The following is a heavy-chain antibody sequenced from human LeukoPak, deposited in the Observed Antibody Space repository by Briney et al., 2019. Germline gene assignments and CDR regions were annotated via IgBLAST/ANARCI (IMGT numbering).Heavy chain of an antibody. V-gene: IGHV3-23*01. D-gene: IGHD6-19*01. CDR3: AKPYSSGWPYFDY. J-gene: IGHJ4*02. CDR1: GFTFSSYA. CDR2: ISGSGGST. Sequence: QSGGSLRLSCAASGFTFSSYAMSWVRQAPGKGLEWVSAISGSGGSTYYADSAKGRFTISRDNSKNTLYLQMNSLRAEDTAVYYCAKPYSSGWPYFDYWGQGTLVTVSS.